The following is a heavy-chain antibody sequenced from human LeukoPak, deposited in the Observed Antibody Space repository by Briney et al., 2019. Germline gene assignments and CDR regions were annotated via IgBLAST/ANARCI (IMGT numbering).Heavy chain of an antibody. CDR2: NSDGRT. CDR1: GFAVSGNY. Sequence: PGGSLRLSCAASGFAVSGNYISWVRQAPGKGLEWVSVNSDGRTYYADSVKGRFTISRDISKNTLFLQMTSLRAEDTAVYYCAKLKGWYGEGYFDYWGQGTLVTVSS. CDR3: AKLKGWYGEGYFDY. V-gene: IGHV3-53*01. J-gene: IGHJ4*02. D-gene: IGHD3-10*01.